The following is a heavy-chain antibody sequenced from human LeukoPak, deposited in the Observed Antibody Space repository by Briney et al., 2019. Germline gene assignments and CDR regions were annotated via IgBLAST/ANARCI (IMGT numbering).Heavy chain of an antibody. V-gene: IGHV3-9*01. CDR2: ISWNSGSI. CDR1: GFTFDDYA. J-gene: IGHJ4*02. Sequence: PGGSLRLSCAASGFTFDDYAMPWVRQAPGKGLEWVSGISWNSGSIGYADSVKGRFTISRDNAKNSLYLQMNSLRAEDTALYYCAKAPDYSNYPHYFDYWGQGTLVTVSS. D-gene: IGHD4-4*01. CDR3: AKAPDYSNYPHYFDY.